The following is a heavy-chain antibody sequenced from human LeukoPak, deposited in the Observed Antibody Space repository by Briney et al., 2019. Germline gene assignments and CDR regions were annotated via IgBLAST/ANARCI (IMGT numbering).Heavy chain of an antibody. V-gene: IGHV4-61*02. CDR1: GGSISSGSYY. CDR3: ARGYHFVSSGWYVY. Sequence: PSQTLSLTCTVTGGSISSGSYYWRWIRQPAGKGLEWIGRIYTSGSTNYNPSLKSRVTISVDTSKNQFSLKLSSVTAADTAVYYCARGYHFVSSGWYVYWGQGTLVTVSS. J-gene: IGHJ4*02. CDR2: IYTSGST. D-gene: IGHD6-19*01.